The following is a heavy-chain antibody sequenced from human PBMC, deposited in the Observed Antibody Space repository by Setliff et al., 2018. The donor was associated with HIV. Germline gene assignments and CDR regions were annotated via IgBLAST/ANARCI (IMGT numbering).Heavy chain of an antibody. CDR2: IFFTGNT. V-gene: IGHV4-59*01. D-gene: IGHD2-2*01. CDR1: GGSISGYY. J-gene: IGHJ6*03. Sequence: PSETLSLTCTVSGGSISGYYWSWIRQPPGKGLEYIGSIFFTGNTIYQPSLKARVTLSVDMSKNQVFLRLSSVTAADTAVYYCVRGYCSSTTCYEDYYYMDVWGKGSTVTVSS. CDR3: VRGYCSSTTCYEDYYYMDV.